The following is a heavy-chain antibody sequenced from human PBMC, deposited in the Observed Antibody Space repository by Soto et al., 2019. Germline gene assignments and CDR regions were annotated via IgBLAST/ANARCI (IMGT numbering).Heavy chain of an antibody. V-gene: IGHV3-48*01. J-gene: IGHJ5*02. D-gene: IGHD1-26*01. Sequence: EVQLVESGGGLVQPGGSLRLSCAASGFTFSSYSMNWVRQAPGKGLEWVSYISSSSSTIYYADSVKGRFTISRDNAKNSLYLQMTSLRAEDTAVYYCAREAQIVGATNWFDPWGQGTLVTVSS. CDR3: AREAQIVGATNWFDP. CDR2: ISSSSSTI. CDR1: GFTFSSYS.